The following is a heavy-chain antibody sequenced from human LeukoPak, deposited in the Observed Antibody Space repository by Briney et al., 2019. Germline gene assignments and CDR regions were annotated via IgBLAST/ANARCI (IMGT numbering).Heavy chain of an antibody. CDR1: GFTFSGYA. D-gene: IGHD3-10*01. Sequence: GGSLRLSCPASGFTFSGYAMHWVRQAPGKGLEWVAVISYDGSNKYYADSVKGRFTISRDNSKNTLFLQMNSLRSDDTAVYYCARVVPRLLLWFGELPNWFDPWGQGTLVTVSS. CDR3: ARVVPRLLLWFGELPNWFDP. J-gene: IGHJ5*02. CDR2: ISYDGSNK. V-gene: IGHV3-30*04.